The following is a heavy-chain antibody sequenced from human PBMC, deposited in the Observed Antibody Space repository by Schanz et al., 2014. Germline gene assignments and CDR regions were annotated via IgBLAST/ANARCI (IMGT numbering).Heavy chain of an antibody. CDR3: VSQTGSPNY. J-gene: IGHJ4*02. D-gene: IGHD6-13*01. CDR1: GFTFSSYS. CDR2: IKHDGSVK. Sequence: EVQLVESGGGLVQPGGSLRLSCTASGFTFSSYSMNWVRQAPGKGLEWVANIKHDGSVKDYVDSVKGRFTISRDNAKRSLFLQMNSLRVEDTAVYFCVSQTGSPNYWGQGTLVAVSS. V-gene: IGHV3-7*01.